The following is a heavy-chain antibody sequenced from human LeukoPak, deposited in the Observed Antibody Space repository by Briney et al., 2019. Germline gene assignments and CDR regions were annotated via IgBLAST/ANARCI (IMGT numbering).Heavy chain of an antibody. D-gene: IGHD6-19*01. J-gene: IGHJ4*02. CDR3: ARDPSGWYYFDY. Sequence: GGSLRLSCAASGFTFSSYSMNWVRQAPGKGLEGVSSISSSSSYIYYADSVKGRFTISRDNAKNSLYLQMNSLRAEDTAVYYCARDPSGWYYFDYWGQGTLVTVSS. V-gene: IGHV3-21*01. CDR1: GFTFSSYS. CDR2: ISSSSSYI.